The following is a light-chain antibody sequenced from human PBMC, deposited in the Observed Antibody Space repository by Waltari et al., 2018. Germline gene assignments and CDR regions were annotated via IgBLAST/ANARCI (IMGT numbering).Light chain of an antibody. CDR3: HQFYVAPHT. CDR1: QPFLYTANNKNY. V-gene: IGKV4-1*01. Sequence: DIVMTQSPDSLAVSLGERATIHCKSSQPFLYTANNKNYLAWYQQKPGQPPKLLIYLASTRDSGVPDRFSGSGSGTDFTLTISSLQAEDVAVYYCHQFYVAPHTFGQGTRLVIK. CDR2: LAS. J-gene: IGKJ2*01.